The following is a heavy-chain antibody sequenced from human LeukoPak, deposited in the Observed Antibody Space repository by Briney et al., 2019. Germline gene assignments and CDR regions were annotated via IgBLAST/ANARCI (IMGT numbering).Heavy chain of an antibody. D-gene: IGHD3-22*01. CDR2: ISYDGSNK. J-gene: IGHJ4*02. CDR3: AKDLYYYDSSGTPENPDY. Sequence: PGGFLRLSCAASGFTFSSYGMHWVRQALGKGLEWVAVISYDGSNKYYADSVKGRFTISRDNSKNTLYLQMNSLRAEDTAVYYCAKDLYYYDSSGTPENPDYWGQGTLVTVSS. V-gene: IGHV3-30*18. CDR1: GFTFSSYG.